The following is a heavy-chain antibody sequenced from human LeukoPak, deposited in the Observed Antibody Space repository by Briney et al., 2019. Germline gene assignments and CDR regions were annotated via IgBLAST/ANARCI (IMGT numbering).Heavy chain of an antibody. J-gene: IGHJ5*02. CDR3: AGYFESWFDP. CDR1: GDSFSSGDYY. CDR2: IYYTGNT. D-gene: IGHD3-22*01. Sequence: SETLSLTCSVSGDSFSSGDYYWSWIRQHPGKGLEWLGYIYYTGNTYYNPSLKSRVTMSADTSKNQFSLKLSSVTAADTAVYYCAGYFESWFDPWGRGTLVTVSS. V-gene: IGHV4-31*03.